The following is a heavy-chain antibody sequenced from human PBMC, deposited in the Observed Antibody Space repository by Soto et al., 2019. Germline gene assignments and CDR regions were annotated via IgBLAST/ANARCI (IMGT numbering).Heavy chain of an antibody. CDR3: AHRLAATGLFDY. Sequence: QITLKESGPTLVKPTQTLTLTCTFSGFSLSTSGVGVGWIRQPPGKALEWLALIYWDDDKRYSPSLKSRLTITNDTSKNQVVLTMTNMDRVDTATYYCAHRLAATGLFDYWGQGTLVTVSS. D-gene: IGHD6-13*01. J-gene: IGHJ4*02. V-gene: IGHV2-5*02. CDR1: GFSLSTSGVG. CDR2: IYWDDDK.